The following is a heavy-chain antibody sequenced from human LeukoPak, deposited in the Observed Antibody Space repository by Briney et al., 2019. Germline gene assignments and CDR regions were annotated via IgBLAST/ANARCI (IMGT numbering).Heavy chain of an antibody. CDR3: AKGRGVVDY. CDR2: ISGSGGST. D-gene: IGHD3-10*01. J-gene: IGHJ4*02. V-gene: IGHV3-23*01. CDR1: GFTFSSYW. Sequence: GGSLRLSCAASGFTFSSYWMSWVRQAPGKGLEWVSGISGSGGSTYYADSVKGRFTISRDNSKNTLYLQMSSLTAEDTAIYYWAKGRGVVDYWGQGTLVTVSS.